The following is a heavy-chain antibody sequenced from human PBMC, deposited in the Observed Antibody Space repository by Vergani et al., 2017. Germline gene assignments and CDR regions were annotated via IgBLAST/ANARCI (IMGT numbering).Heavy chain of an antibody. V-gene: IGHV5-51*01. D-gene: IGHD2-2*01. CDR3: ARGIVVLPAGEALDAFDI. CDR1: GYSFTSYW. Sequence: EVQLVQSGAEVKKPGESLKISCKGSGYSFTSYWIGWVRQMPGKGLEWMGIIYPGDADTRYSRSFQGQVTISSDKSISTAYLQWSSLKASDAAMDYCARGIVVLPAGEALDAFDIWGQGTMVTVSS. CDR2: IYPGDADT. J-gene: IGHJ3*02.